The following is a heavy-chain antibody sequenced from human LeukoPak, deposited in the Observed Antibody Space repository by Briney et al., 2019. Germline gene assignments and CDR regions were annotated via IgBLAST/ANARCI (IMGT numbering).Heavy chain of an antibody. CDR2: IKSKTDGGTT. D-gene: IGHD3-22*01. V-gene: IGHV3-15*01. CDR1: GFTFSNAW. J-gene: IGHJ4*02. CDR3: TTLRGYYDSSGLPIDY. Sequence: GGSLRLSCAVSGFTFSNAWMSWVRQAPGKGLEWVGRIKSKTDGGTTDYAAPVKARFTISRDDSKNTLYLQMNSLKTEDTAVYYCTTLRGYYDSSGLPIDYWGQGTLVTVSS.